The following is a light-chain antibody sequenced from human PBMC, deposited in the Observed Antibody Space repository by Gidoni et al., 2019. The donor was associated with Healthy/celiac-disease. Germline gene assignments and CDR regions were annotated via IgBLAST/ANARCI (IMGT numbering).Light chain of an antibody. CDR1: QSISSY. J-gene: IGKJ1*01. CDR3: QQSYSTPRT. Sequence: DIHMPQSPSSLSASVGDRVTITCRASQSISSYLNWYQQKPGKAPKLLIYAASSLQSGVPSRFSGSGSGTDFTITISSLQPEDFATYYCQQSYSTPRTFGQGTKVEIK. V-gene: IGKV1-39*01. CDR2: AAS.